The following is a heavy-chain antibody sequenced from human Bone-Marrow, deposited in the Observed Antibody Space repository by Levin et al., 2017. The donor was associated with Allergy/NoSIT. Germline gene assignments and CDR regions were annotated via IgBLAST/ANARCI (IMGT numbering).Heavy chain of an antibody. D-gene: IGHD3-9*01. CDR2: INPYSGQT. J-gene: IGHJ6*02. CDR3: AREKTGDSYYYNYGLDV. CDR1: GNTFIGYS. Sequence: ASVKVSCKTSGNTFIGYSVHWVRQAPGHGLEWMGWINPYSGQTDSPQKFQGRVTMTRDTSTRRVYLELSGLRTDDTAVYYCAREKTGDSYYYNYGLDVWGQGTPVTVSS. V-gene: IGHV1-2*02.